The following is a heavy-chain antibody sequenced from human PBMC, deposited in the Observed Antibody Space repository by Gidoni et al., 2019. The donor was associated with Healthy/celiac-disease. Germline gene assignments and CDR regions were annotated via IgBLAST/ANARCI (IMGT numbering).Heavy chain of an antibody. CDR1: GGTFSSYA. CDR2: IIPIFGTA. V-gene: IGHV1-69*01. J-gene: IGHJ5*02. Sequence: QVQLVQSGAEVKKPGSSVKVSCKASGGTFSSYAISWVRQAPGQGLEWMGGIIPIFGTANYAQKFQGRVTITADESTSTAYMELSSLRSEDTAVYYCAREGRGTAGALNRWFDPWGQGTLVTVSS. CDR3: AREGRGTAGALNRWFDP. D-gene: IGHD1-1*01.